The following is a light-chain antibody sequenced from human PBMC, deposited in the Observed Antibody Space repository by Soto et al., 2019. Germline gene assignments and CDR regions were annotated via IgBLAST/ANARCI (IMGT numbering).Light chain of an antibody. V-gene: IGKV1-5*03. CDR3: QQYDSSST. CDR1: QNIRSW. Sequence: DIQMTQSPSTLPASVGDRVTITCRASQNIRSWLAWYQQKPGKAPRLLIYKASSLESGVPSRFSGSGSGTEFTLTISSLQPDDSATYYCQQYDSSSTFGGGTKVDIK. CDR2: KAS. J-gene: IGKJ4*02.